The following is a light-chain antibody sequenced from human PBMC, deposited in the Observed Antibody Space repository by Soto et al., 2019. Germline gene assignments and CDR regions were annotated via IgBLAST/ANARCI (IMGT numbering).Light chain of an antibody. V-gene: IGKV4-1*01. CDR3: QPYFSTPLT. J-gene: IGKJ4*01. CDR2: WAS. Sequence: EIVMTQSPDSLAVSLGERATINCKSSQSVLYSSNNKNYLAWYQQKPGQPPKLLIYWASTRESGVPDRFSGTGSGTGFTLTISSLQAEDVAVYYCQPYFSTPLTFGGGTKVEIK. CDR1: QSVLYSSNNKNY.